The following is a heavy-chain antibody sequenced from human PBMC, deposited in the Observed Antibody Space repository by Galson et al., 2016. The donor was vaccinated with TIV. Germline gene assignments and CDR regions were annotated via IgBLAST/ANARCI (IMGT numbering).Heavy chain of an antibody. CDR2: INPIFHTA. Sequence: SVKVSCKASGDTFRNYAISWVRQAPGQGPEWMGRINPIFHTATYAQRLQGRVTIMAAKSTSTTYMELSSLRSEDTAVYYCAREMYSYDSTAYYAFDIWGQGTMVTVSS. J-gene: IGHJ3*02. V-gene: IGHV1-69*06. CDR1: GDTFRNYA. CDR3: AREMYSYDSTAYYAFDI. D-gene: IGHD3-22*01.